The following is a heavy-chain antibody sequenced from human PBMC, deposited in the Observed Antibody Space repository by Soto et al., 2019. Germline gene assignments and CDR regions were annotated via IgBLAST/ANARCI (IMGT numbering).Heavy chain of an antibody. CDR3: ARQVVVAATLVAPFDY. D-gene: IGHD2-15*01. V-gene: IGHV4-39*01. J-gene: IGHJ4*02. Sequence: QLLESGPGLVKPSETLSLTCTVSGGSISSSSYYWGWIRQPPGKGLEWIGSIYYSGRTYYNPSLKSRVTISVDTSKNQFARRLSAVAAADTAVYYCARQVVVAATLVAPFDYWGQGTLVTVSS. CDR1: GGSISSSSYY. CDR2: IYYSGRT.